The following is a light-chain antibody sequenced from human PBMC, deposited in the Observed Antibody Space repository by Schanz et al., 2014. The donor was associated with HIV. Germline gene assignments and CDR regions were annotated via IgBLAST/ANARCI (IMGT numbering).Light chain of an antibody. CDR1: QRLSSSY. V-gene: IGKV3D-20*02. J-gene: IGKJ4*01. CDR3: QQGGSWPLT. Sequence: EIVMTQSPATLSVSPGGRATLSCGASQRLSSSYLAWYQQKRDQPPRLVIYATSTRAAGIPDRFSGTGSGTDFTLTISSLEPEDFAVYYCQQGGSWPLTFGGGTTVEIK. CDR2: ATS.